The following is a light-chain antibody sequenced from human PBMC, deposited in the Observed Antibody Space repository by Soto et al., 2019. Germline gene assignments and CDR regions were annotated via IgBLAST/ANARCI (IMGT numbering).Light chain of an antibody. V-gene: IGLV2-23*03. CDR1: SSDVGSYNF. J-gene: IGLJ2*01. Sequence: QSALTQPASVSGSPGQSITISCAGTSSDVGSYNFVSWYQQHPGKAPKLMIYEGNKRPSGVSNRFSGSKSGNTASLTISGLQAADEADYYCCSYAVSSTFVVFGGGTKLTVL. CDR3: CSYAVSSTFVV. CDR2: EGN.